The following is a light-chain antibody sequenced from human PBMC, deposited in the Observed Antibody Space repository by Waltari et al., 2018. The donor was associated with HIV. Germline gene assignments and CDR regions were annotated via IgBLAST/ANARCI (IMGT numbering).Light chain of an antibody. CDR3: AAWTDSLTAVV. J-gene: IGLJ2*01. CDR1: SSNIGSYY. V-gene: IGLV1-47*01. Sequence: QSVLTQPPSASGTPGQRVTISCSGSSSNIGSYYLSWYQQLPGTAPKLLIYRNNQRPSGVPDRFAGSKSGTSASLAINGLRSEDEADYYCAAWTDSLTAVVFGGGTKLSVL. CDR2: RNN.